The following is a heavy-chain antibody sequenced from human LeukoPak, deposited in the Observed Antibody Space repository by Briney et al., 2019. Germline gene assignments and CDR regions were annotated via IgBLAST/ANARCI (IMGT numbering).Heavy chain of an antibody. Sequence: SETLSLTCTVSGGSIRSYYCSWIRQPPGKGLEWVGYVYYSGSTSYNPSLKSRVTISVDASKNQFSLKLSSVTAADTAVYYCDRHFTGPGTYTPYFGMDVWGQGTTVTVSS. J-gene: IGHJ6*02. D-gene: IGHD3-16*01. V-gene: IGHV4-59*08. CDR2: VYYSGST. CDR1: GGSIRSYY. CDR3: DRHFTGPGTYTPYFGMDV.